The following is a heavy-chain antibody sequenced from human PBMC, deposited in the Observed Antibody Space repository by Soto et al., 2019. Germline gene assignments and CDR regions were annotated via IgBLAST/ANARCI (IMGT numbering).Heavy chain of an antibody. CDR2: INPIFGST. J-gene: IGHJ5*02. CDR3: AKDGGKDGYFGNWFDP. CDR1: GGTFSNYA. V-gene: IGHV1-69*15. D-gene: IGHD5-18*01. Sequence: QVQLVQSGAEVKKPGSSVKVSCKASGGTFSNYAITWVRQAPGQGLEWLGRINPIFGSTNFAQKFQGRFTLTVDESTTTVYMELSSLRSDDTAVYYCAKDGGKDGYFGNWFDPWGQGTLVTVSS.